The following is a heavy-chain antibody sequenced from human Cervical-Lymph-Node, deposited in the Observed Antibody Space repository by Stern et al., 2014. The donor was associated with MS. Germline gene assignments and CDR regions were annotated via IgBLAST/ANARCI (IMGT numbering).Heavy chain of an antibody. CDR2: IYYSGST. Sequence: QVQLQESGPGLVKPSETLSLTCTVSGGSISSYYWSWIRQPPGKVLERIGYIYYSGSTNYSPSLKSRVTISVDTSKNQFSLKLSSVTAADTAVYYCARGVTQVLDPWGQGTLVTVSS. CDR3: ARGVTQVLDP. V-gene: IGHV4-59*01. J-gene: IGHJ5*02. CDR1: GGSISSYY. D-gene: IGHD4-11*01.